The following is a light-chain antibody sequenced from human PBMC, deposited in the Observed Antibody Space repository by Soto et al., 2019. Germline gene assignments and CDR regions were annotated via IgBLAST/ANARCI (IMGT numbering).Light chain of an antibody. J-gene: IGKJ2*01. CDR2: GVS. V-gene: IGKV3-15*01. CDR1: QSVSSN. Sequence: EIVMTQSPATLSVSPGERATLSCRASQSVSSNLAWYQHKPGQAPRLLIYGVSTRATGIPARFSGSGSGTEFTLTISSLQSEDFAVYYCQQYNKWPSYTFGQGTKLEIK. CDR3: QQYNKWPSYT.